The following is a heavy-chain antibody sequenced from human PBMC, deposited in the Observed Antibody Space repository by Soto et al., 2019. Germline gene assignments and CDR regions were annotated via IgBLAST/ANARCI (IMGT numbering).Heavy chain of an antibody. V-gene: IGHV3-23*01. CDR1: GFAFSSYA. J-gene: IGHJ6*02. Sequence: EVQLLESGGGLVQPGGSLRLSCAASGFAFSSYAMSWVRQAPGKGLEWVSSISGSGGSTYYADSVKGRFTISRDISKSTLYLQMNSLRTEDTAVYYCAKEPGYCSSTNSPKYYYYRMDLWGPGTTVTVSS. CDR2: ISGSGGST. CDR3: AKEPGYCSSTNSPKYYYYRMDL. D-gene: IGHD2-2*01.